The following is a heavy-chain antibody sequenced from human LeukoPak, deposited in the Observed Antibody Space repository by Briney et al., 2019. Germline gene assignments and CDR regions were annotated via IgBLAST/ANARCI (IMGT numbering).Heavy chain of an antibody. CDR2: ISGSGGST. CDR1: GFTFSGYA. J-gene: IGHJ4*02. Sequence: PGGSLRLSCAASGFTFSGYAMSWVRQAPGKGLEWVSAISGSGGSTYYADSVKGRFTISRDNSKNTLYLQMNSLRAEDTAVYYCAKASSGYSFVSDYWGQGTLVTVSS. D-gene: IGHD3-22*01. V-gene: IGHV3-23*01. CDR3: AKASSGYSFVSDY.